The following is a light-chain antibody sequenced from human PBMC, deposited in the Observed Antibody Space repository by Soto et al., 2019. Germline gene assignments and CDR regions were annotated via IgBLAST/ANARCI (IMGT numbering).Light chain of an antibody. CDR2: EGS. CDR3: CSYAGSSTFYV. J-gene: IGLJ1*01. CDR1: SSDVGSYNL. V-gene: IGLV2-23*01. Sequence: QWSLSQPASVSGSPGQSITISCTGTSSDVGSYNLVSWYQQHPGKAPKLMIYEGSKRPSGVSNRFSGSKSGNTASLTISGLQAEDEADYYCCSYAGSSTFYVFGTGTKLTVL.